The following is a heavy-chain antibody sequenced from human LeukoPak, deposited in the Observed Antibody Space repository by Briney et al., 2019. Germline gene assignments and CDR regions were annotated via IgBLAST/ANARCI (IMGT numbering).Heavy chain of an antibody. Sequence: GGSLRLSCAASGFTFSDAWMSWVRQSPGVGLEWVCRIKSKTDGGTTDYSAPVKGRFTISRDDSKNTLYLQINSLKTEDTAVYYCTADMPASSRAADYWGQGTLVTVSS. D-gene: IGHD2-15*01. J-gene: IGHJ4*02. CDR2: IKSKTDGGTT. CDR3: TADMPASSRAADY. CDR1: GFTFSDAW. V-gene: IGHV3-15*01.